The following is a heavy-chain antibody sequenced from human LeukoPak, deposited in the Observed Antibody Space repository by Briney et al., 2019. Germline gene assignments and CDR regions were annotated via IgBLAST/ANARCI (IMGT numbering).Heavy chain of an antibody. V-gene: IGHV3-30*18. D-gene: IGHD3-3*01. Sequence: GGSLRLSCAASGFTFSSYGMHWVRQAPGKGLEWVAVISYDGSNKYYADSVKGRFTISRDNSKNTLYLQMNSLRAEGTAVYYCAKDRGVVTHFDYWGQGTLVTVSS. CDR3: AKDRGVVTHFDY. J-gene: IGHJ4*02. CDR1: GFTFSSYG. CDR2: ISYDGSNK.